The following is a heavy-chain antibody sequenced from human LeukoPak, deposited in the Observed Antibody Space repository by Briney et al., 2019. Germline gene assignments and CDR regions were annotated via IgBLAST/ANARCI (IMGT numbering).Heavy chain of an antibody. CDR3: AKSDWFDP. J-gene: IGHJ5*02. Sequence: GESLRLSCEPSGFTLKSYWMSWLRRAPGKGLEWVSRSKYDGSTAMYAESVKGRFTISRDNARGTLYLQMNSLRVDDTAVYYCAKSDWFDPCGRGILVTVSS. V-gene: IGHV3-74*03. CDR2: SKYDGSTA. CDR1: GFTLKSYW.